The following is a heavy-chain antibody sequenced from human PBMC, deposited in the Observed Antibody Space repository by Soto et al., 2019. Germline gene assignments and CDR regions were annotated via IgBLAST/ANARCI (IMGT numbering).Heavy chain of an antibody. J-gene: IGHJ5*02. Sequence: QVQLQESGPGLVKPSETLSLTCTVSGGSISSAGYCWSRLRQHTGRGLEWIGYMYYSGITYYNPYLMSRVTMSVDMSKNQFSLKLFSVTAADTAVYYCARGAIVKRGGNWFDPWGQGTLVTVSS. V-gene: IGHV4-31*03. CDR3: ARGAIVKRGGNWFDP. D-gene: IGHD1-26*01. CDR1: GGSISSAGYC. CDR2: MYYSGIT.